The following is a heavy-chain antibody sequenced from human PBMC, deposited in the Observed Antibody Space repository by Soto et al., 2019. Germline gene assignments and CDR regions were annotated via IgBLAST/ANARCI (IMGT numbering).Heavy chain of an antibody. V-gene: IGHV2-5*02. CDR1: GFSLITTGAG. Sequence: QITLKESGPTLVQPTQTLTLTCSFSGFSLITTGAGVGWIRQPPGKAPEWLALIYWDGEKRYSPALKSRLTITKDSDKNQVVLTMTNMDPVDAATYYWARRKSSMIRGADAFDIWGQGTFLSVSS. D-gene: IGHD3-10*01. CDR2: IYWDGEK. J-gene: IGHJ3*02. CDR3: ARRKSSMIRGADAFDI.